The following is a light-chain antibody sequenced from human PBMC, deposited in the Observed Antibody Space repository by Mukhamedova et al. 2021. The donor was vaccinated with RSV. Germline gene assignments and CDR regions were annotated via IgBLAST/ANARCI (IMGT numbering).Light chain of an antibody. V-gene: IGKV2-29*02. J-gene: IGKJ2*03. CDR2: EVS. Sequence: EVSSRFSGVPDRFSGSGSGTDFTLKISRVEAEDVGVYYCMXGIHLVSFAQGTKLEIK. CDR3: MXGIHLVS.